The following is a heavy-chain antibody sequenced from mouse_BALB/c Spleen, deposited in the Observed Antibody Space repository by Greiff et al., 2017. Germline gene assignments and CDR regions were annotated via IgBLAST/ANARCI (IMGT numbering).Heavy chain of an antibody. D-gene: IGHD2-2*01. J-gene: IGHJ4*01. CDR3: ARYGYDTAPMDY. Sequence: VQLQQPGAELVKPGASVKMSCKASGYSFTGYTMNWVKQSHGKNLEWIGLINPYNGGTSYNQKFKGKATLTVDKSSSTAYMELLSLTSEDSAVYYCARYGYDTAPMDYWGQGTSVTVSS. CDR1: GYSFTGYT. CDR2: INPYNGGT. V-gene: IGHV1-18*01.